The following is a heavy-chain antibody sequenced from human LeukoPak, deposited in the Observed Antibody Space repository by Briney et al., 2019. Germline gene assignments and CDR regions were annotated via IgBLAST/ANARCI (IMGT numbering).Heavy chain of an antibody. J-gene: IGHJ6*03. V-gene: IGHV4-4*07. CDR2: IYTRGSS. Sequence: LETLPLTCSVSGGSIISYYWIWIRQPAGKGLEGMGRIYTRGSSDYNHSLTRQVTMSVDTSKYQFPPKLRYVTASASAVSYYARARGLRTSHYYSCYMDVWGKGTTVTVSS. CDR1: GGSIISYY. D-gene: IGHD5-12*01. CDR3: ARARGLRTSHYYSCYMDV.